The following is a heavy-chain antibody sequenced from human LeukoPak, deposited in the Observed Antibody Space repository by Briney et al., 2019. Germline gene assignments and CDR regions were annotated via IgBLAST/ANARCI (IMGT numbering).Heavy chain of an antibody. V-gene: IGHV3-21*01. J-gene: IGHJ6*03. Sequence: PGGSLRLSCAASGFSFTTYRMHWVRQAPGKGLEWVSSISSSGSLIKYADSLRGRFTISRDNAKNSVYLQMNSLTAEDTAVYYCARMPSYSNYAFYCMDVWGKGTTVTVSS. CDR3: ARMPSYSNYAFYCMDV. D-gene: IGHD4-11*01. CDR1: GFSFTTYR. CDR2: ISSSGSLI.